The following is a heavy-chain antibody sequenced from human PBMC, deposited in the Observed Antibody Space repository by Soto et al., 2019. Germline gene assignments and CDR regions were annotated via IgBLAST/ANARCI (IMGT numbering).Heavy chain of an antibody. V-gene: IGHV4-59*01. D-gene: IGHD5-18*01. CDR3: ARARITAMLDY. Sequence: SETLSLTCTVSGGSISSYYWIWIRQPPGKGLEWIGYIYYSGSTNYNPSLKSRVTISVDTSKNQFSLKLSSVTAADTAVYYCARARITAMLDYWGQGTLVTVSS. CDR1: GGSISSYY. CDR2: IYYSGST. J-gene: IGHJ4*02.